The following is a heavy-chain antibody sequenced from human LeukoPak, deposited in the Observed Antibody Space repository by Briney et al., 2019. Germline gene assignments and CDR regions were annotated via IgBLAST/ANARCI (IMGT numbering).Heavy chain of an antibody. D-gene: IGHD3-10*01. CDR1: GYTFTSYD. CDR2: MNPNSGNT. Sequence: ASVKVSCKASGYTFTSYDINWVRQATGQGLEWMGWMNPNSGNTGYAQKFQGRVTITRNTSISTAYMELSSLRSEDTAVYYCARGGTMVRGVINRWKQYFQHWGQGTLVTVSS. V-gene: IGHV1-8*03. J-gene: IGHJ1*01. CDR3: ARGGTMVRGVINRWKQYFQH.